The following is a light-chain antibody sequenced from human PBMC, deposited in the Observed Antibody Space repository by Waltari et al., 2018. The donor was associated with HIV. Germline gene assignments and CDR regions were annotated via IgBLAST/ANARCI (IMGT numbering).Light chain of an antibody. CDR2: AST. CDR1: RSNIGAPSD. CDR3: QSYDSGLSASV. Sequence: QSVLTQPPSVSGAPGQRVTISCSGSRSNIGAPSDVHWYQQLPGVAPKLLIYASTKRPSGVPDRFSGSRSGTSASLAITGLQPEDEAGYYCQSYDSGLSASVFGGGTQLTVL. J-gene: IGLJ2*01. V-gene: IGLV1-40*01.